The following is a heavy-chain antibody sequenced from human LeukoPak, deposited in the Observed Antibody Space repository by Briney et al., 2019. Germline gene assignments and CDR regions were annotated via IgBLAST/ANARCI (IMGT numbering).Heavy chain of an antibody. J-gene: IGHJ4*02. V-gene: IGHV1-18*01. CDR2: ISAYNGST. CDR3: ARDRRANLIAAADFHY. CDR1: GYTFTSYG. Sequence: GASVKVSCKASGYTFTSYGISWVRQAPGQGLEWMGWISAYNGSTNYAQKLQGRVTMTTDTSTSTAYMELRSLRSDDTAVYYCARDRRANLIAAADFHYWGQGTLVTVSS. D-gene: IGHD6-13*01.